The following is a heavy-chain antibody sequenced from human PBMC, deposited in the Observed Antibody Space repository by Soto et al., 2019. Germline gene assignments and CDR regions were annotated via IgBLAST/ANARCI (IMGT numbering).Heavy chain of an antibody. J-gene: IGHJ3*02. Sequence: ASVKVCCKASVYTFTSYGISWVRQAPGQGLEWMGWISAYNGNTNYAQKLQGRVTMTTDTSTSTAYMELRSLRSDDTAVYYCARDSSGWYGRLNDAFDIWGQGTMVTVSS. V-gene: IGHV1-18*01. CDR2: ISAYNGNT. D-gene: IGHD6-19*01. CDR1: VYTFTSYG. CDR3: ARDSSGWYGRLNDAFDI.